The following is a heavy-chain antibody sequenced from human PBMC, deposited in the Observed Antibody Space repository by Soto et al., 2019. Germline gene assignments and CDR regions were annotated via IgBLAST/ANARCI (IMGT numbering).Heavy chain of an antibody. CDR3: AKDSNKYSSSLRGRYFDY. D-gene: IGHD3-22*01. J-gene: IGHJ4*02. CDR1: GFTFTSYV. CDR2: ISGGGSTA. Sequence: EVQLLESGGGLVQRGGSQGLSCAASGFTFTSYVMSWVRQAPGKGLEWVAGISGGGSTAFYADSVKGRFTISRDNAKNTVVLQMDSLRAEDTAIYYCAKDSNKYSSSLRGRYFDYWGQGTLVTVSS. V-gene: IGHV3-23*01.